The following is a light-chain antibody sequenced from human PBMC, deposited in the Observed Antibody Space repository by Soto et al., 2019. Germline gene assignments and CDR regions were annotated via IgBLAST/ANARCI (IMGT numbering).Light chain of an antibody. Sequence: DIQMTQSPSTLSASVGDRVTITCRASQSISSWLAWYQQKPGKAPKLPIYDASSLESGVPSRFSGSGSGTEFTLTISSLQPDDFATYYCQQYNRWTFGQGTKVEIK. J-gene: IGKJ1*01. CDR1: QSISSW. CDR2: DAS. CDR3: QQYNRWT. V-gene: IGKV1-5*01.